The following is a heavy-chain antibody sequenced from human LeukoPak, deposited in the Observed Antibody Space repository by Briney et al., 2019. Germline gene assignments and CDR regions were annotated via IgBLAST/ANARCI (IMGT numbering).Heavy chain of an antibody. CDR2: INTNTGNP. Sequence: VASVKASCKASGYTFTGYYLHWVRQAPGQGLEWMAWINTNTGNPTYAQGFTGRFVFSLDTSVSTAYLHISGLKAEDTAVYYCARDGLRSCTSSSCYPGEDAFDIWGQGTMVTVSS. CDR1: GYTFTGYY. CDR3: ARDGLRSCTSSSCYPGEDAFDI. D-gene: IGHD2-2*01. J-gene: IGHJ3*02. V-gene: IGHV7-4-1*02.